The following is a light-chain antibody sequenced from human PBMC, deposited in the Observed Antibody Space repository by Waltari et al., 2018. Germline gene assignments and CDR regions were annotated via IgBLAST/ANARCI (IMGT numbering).Light chain of an antibody. CDR3: QQYGSSPLT. J-gene: IGKJ3*01. V-gene: IGKV3-20*01. CDR1: QSVSSNY. CDR2: SAS. Sequence: ELVLTQSPGTLSLSPGDRATLSCRASQSVSSNYLAWYQQKPGQAPRLLIYSASSRAPGIPDRFSGSGSGTDFTLTISRLEPEDFAVYYCQQYGSSPLTFGPGTKVDIK.